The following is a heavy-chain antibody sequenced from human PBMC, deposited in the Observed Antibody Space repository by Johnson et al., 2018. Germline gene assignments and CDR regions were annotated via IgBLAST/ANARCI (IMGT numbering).Heavy chain of an antibody. D-gene: IGHD3-22*01. J-gene: IGHJ1*01. CDR2: IDSEGST. V-gene: IGHV3-66*02. Sequence: VQLVESGGGLVQXGGSLKLSCAASGFSVSGDYMNWVRQAPGKGLEWVAVIDSEGSTDYVDSVTGRFTVSRDISKNTLYLQMRSLRVEDTAVYFCARDFYDSSGYPRYLQHWGQGTLVTVSS. CDR3: ARDFYDSSGYPRYLQH. CDR1: GFSVSGDY.